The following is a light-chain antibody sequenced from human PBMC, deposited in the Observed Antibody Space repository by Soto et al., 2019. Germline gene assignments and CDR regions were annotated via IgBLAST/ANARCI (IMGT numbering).Light chain of an antibody. V-gene: IGKV1-12*01. CDR2: GAS. Sequence: DIRMTQSPSSVSASVGDRVIMTCRASQDIANWLAWYQQKPGKAPFLLIFGASFLQSGVPSRFSGSGSGTNFTLTINNLLPEDFATYFCQQAHNFPVTFGGGTKVDMK. J-gene: IGKJ4*01. CDR1: QDIANW. CDR3: QQAHNFPVT.